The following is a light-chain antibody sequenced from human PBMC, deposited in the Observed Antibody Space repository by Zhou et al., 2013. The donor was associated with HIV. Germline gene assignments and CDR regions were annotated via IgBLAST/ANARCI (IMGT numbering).Light chain of an antibody. V-gene: IGKV3-15*01. CDR1: HTISAN. CDR2: GAS. J-gene: IGKJ4*01. CDR3: QQYHNWPPLT. Sequence: DIVLTQSPGTLSLSPGEGATLSCRASHTISANYLAWYQQKPGQAPRLLVYGASTRATDVPARFSGSGSGTEFTLTISSLQSEDFGVYYCQQYHNWPPLTFGGGTTVEIK.